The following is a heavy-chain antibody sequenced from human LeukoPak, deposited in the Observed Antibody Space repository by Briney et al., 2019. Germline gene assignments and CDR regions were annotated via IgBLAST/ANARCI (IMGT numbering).Heavy chain of an antibody. J-gene: IGHJ4*02. CDR1: GFTFSSYS. D-gene: IGHD3-10*01. Sequence: PGGSLRLSCVGSGFTFSSYSMNWVRQAPGKGLEWVSAISGSGGSTYYADSVKGRFTISRDNSKNTLYLQMNSLRAEDTAVYYCAKTAPLEVVLLWFGGSYYFDYWGQGTLVTVSS. V-gene: IGHV3-23*01. CDR3: AKTAPLEVVLLWFGGSYYFDY. CDR2: ISGSGGST.